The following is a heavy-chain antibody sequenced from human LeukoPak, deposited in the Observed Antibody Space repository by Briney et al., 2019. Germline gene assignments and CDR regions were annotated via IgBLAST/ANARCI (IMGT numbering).Heavy chain of an antibody. J-gene: IGHJ4*02. CDR3: AKDVVGAMDY. CDR2: ISYDGSNK. Sequence: GGSLRLSCSASGFTFRDYNMHWVRRAPGRGLEWVAVISYDGSNKYYADSVKGRFTISRDNSKNTLYLQMNSLRAEDTAVYYCAKDVVGAMDYWGQGTLVTVSS. CDR1: GFTFRDYN. V-gene: IGHV3-30*18. D-gene: IGHD1-26*01.